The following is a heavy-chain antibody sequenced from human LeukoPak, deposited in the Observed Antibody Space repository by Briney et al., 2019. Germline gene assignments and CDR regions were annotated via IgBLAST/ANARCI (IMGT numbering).Heavy chain of an antibody. CDR3: ARVKAIGYCSSTSCYSHYYYYYMDV. D-gene: IGHD2-2*02. J-gene: IGHJ6*03. CDR2: IYTSGST. Sequence: SQTLSLTCTVSGGSISSGSYYWSWIRQPAGKGLEWIGRIYTSGSTNYNPSLKSRVTISVDTSKDQFSLKLSSVTAADTAVYYCARVKAIGYCSSTSCYSHYYYYYMDVWGKGTTVTVSS. CDR1: GGSISSGSYY. V-gene: IGHV4-61*02.